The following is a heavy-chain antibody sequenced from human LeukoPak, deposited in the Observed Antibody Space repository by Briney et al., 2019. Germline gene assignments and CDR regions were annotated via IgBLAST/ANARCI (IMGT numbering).Heavy chain of an antibody. D-gene: IGHD6-19*01. CDR2: ISYDGSNK. V-gene: IGHV3-30-3*01. CDR1: GFTFSSYA. CDR3: TRIALTFDRYSSGWSKIDYFDY. Sequence: PGGSLRLSCAASGFTFSSYAMHWVRQAPGKGLEWVAVISYDGSNKYYADSVKGRFTISRDNSKNTLYLQMNSLRAEDTAVYYCTRIALTFDRYSSGWSKIDYFDYWGQGTLVTASS. J-gene: IGHJ4*02.